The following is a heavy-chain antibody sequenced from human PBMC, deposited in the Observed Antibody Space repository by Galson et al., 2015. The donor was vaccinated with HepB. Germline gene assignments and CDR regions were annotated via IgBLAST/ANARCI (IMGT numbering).Heavy chain of an antibody. CDR3: ARPYYYDSSGSYYYYYGMDV. V-gene: IGHV3-21*01. D-gene: IGHD3-22*01. CDR1: GFTFSSYS. J-gene: IGHJ6*02. Sequence: SLRLSCAASGFTFSSYSMNWVRQAPGEGLEWVSSVSSSSSYIYYADSVKGRFTISRDNAKNSLYLQMNSLRAEDTAVYYCARPYYYDSSGSYYYYYGMDVWGQGTTVTVSS. CDR2: VSSSSSYI.